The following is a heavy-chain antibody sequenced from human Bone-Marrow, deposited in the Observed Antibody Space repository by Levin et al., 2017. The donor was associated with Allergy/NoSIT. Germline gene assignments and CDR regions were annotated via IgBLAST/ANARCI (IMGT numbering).Heavy chain of an antibody. CDR1: GGSISSYY. D-gene: IGHD3-22*01. Sequence: KPSETLSLTCTVSGGSISSYYWNWIRQPPGKGLEWIGNIYYSGSTNSNPSLKSRVTISVDTSKNQFSLKLSSVTAADTAVYYCARGGGTLGKNYEFDFWGQGTLVTVSS. V-gene: IGHV4-59*01. CDR3: ARGGGTLGKNYEFDF. J-gene: IGHJ4*02. CDR2: IYYSGST.